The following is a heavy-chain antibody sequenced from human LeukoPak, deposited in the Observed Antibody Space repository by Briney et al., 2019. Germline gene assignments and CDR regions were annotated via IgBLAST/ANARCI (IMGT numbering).Heavy chain of an antibody. V-gene: IGHV3-7*04. CDR1: GFTFSSYW. CDR3: ARGSGSYHYYYYMDV. D-gene: IGHD1-26*01. CDR2: IKQDGSEK. Sequence: GGSLRLSCAASGFTFSSYWMSWVRQAPGKGLEWVANIKQDGSEKYYVDSVKGRFTISRDNSKNTLYLQMGSLRAEDMAVYYCARGSGSYHYYYYMDVWGKGTTVTVSS. J-gene: IGHJ6*03.